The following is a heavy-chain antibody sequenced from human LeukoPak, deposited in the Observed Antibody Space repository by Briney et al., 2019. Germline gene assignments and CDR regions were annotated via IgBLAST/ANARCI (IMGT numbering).Heavy chain of an antibody. CDR3: AREHVWGSYRHFDY. Sequence: SETLSLTCTVSGGSIRGYYGGWIRQPPGKGLEWIGYIYYSGSTNYNPSLKSRVTISVDTSKNQFSLKLSSVTAADTAVYYCAREHVWGSYRHFDYWGQGTLVTVSS. D-gene: IGHD3-16*02. CDR2: IYYSGST. J-gene: IGHJ4*02. V-gene: IGHV4-59*01. CDR1: GGSIRGYY.